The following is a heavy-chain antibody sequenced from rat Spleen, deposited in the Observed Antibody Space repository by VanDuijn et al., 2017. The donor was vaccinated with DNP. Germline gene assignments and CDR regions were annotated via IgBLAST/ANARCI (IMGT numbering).Heavy chain of an antibody. Sequence: EVQLQESGSGLVKPSQSLSLACSVTGYSITSNFWGWIRKFPGNKMEYIGHISYSGSTNYNPSLKSRISITRDTSKNHFFLQLNSVTTEDTATYYCARWTRYFDYWGQGVMVTVSS. CDR1: GYSITSNF. V-gene: IGHV3-1*01. J-gene: IGHJ2*01. CDR2: ISYSGST. CDR3: ARWTRYFDY. D-gene: IGHD1-7*01.